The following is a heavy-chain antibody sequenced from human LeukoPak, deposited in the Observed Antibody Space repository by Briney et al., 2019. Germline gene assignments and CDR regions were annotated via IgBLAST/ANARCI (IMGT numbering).Heavy chain of an antibody. J-gene: IGHJ4*02. Sequence: LSGGSLRLSCVVSGLRFSNYGMSWVRQAPGKGLEWVSAISGTGDSTYYADSVKGRFSISRDNSKNTLYLHMNSLRAEDTAVYYCAKERYGQSRVYNFDYWGQGTLVTVSS. V-gene: IGHV3-23*01. D-gene: IGHD5/OR15-5a*01. CDR2: ISGTGDST. CDR3: AKERYGQSRVYNFDY. CDR1: GLRFSNYG.